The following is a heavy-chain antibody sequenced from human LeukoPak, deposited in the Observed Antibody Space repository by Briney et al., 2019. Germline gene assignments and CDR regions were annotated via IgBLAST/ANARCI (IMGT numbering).Heavy chain of an antibody. CDR2: ISTYSGNT. V-gene: IGHV1-18*01. D-gene: IGHD6-13*01. CDR1: GYTFTTYG. J-gene: IGHJ5*02. CDR3: ARDGRGHWDTRIWYLGNWFDP. Sequence: ASVKVSCKASGYTFTTYGISWVRQAPGQGPEWMAWISTYSGNTHYAQELQGRVTLTTDTSTSTAYIDLRSLRSDDTAVYYCARDGRGHWDTRIWYLGNWFDPWGQGTLVTVSS.